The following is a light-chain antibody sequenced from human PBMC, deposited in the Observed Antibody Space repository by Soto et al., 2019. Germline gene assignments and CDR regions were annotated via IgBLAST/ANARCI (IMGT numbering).Light chain of an antibody. CDR2: AVS. Sequence: QSVLTQPASVSGSPGQSITISCTGTSSDFGGYNFVSWYQHRPGKAPKLMIYAVSNRPSGVSNRFSGSKSGNTASLTISGLQAEDEADYYCCSYTSYSPYVFGTGNKVTVL. J-gene: IGLJ1*01. V-gene: IGLV2-14*01. CDR1: SSDFGGYNF. CDR3: CSYTSYSPYV.